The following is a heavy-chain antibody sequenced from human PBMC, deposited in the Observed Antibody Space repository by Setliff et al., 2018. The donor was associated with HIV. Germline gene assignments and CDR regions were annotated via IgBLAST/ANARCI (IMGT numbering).Heavy chain of an antibody. CDR3: ARGSGYTRSWVPGGS. CDR1: GYTFTGYY. J-gene: IGHJ3*01. CDR2: INPNSGGT. V-gene: IGHV1-2*02. D-gene: IGHD6-13*01. Sequence: ASVKVSCKASGYTFTGYYMHWVRQAPGQGREWMGWINPNSGGTNYAQKFQGRVTMTRDTSISTAYMELSRVKSDDTAVYYCARGSGYTRSWVPGGSWGQGTMVTVSS.